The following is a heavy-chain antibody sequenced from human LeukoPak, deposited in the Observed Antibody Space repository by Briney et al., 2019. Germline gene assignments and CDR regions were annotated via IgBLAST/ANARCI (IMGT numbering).Heavy chain of an antibody. V-gene: IGHV1-46*01. CDR3: ARDYDCVWGSYRYTLDY. CDR2: INPSGGST. CDR1: GYTFTSYY. D-gene: IGHD3-16*02. Sequence: ASVKVSCKASGYTFTSYYMHWVRQAPGQGLEWMGIINPSGGSTSYAQKFQGRVTMTRDTSTSTVYMELSSLRSEDTAVYYCARDYDCVWGSYRYTLDYWGQGTLVTVSS. J-gene: IGHJ4*02.